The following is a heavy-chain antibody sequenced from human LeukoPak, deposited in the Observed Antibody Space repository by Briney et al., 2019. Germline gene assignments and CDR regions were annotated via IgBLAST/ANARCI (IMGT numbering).Heavy chain of an antibody. Sequence: PGGSQRLSCAASGFTFSSYSMNWVRQAPGKGLEWVSSISSSDTYIYHADSVKGRFTISRDNAKNSLYLQMNSLRVEDTAVYYCARDSRGGYYFDYWGQGTLVTVSS. CDR1: GFTFSSYS. CDR2: ISSSDTYI. D-gene: IGHD3-10*01. CDR3: ARDSRGGYYFDY. J-gene: IGHJ4*02. V-gene: IGHV3-21*01.